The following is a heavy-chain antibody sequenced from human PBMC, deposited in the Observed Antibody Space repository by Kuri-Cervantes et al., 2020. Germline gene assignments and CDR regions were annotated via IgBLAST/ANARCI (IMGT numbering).Heavy chain of an antibody. D-gene: IGHD3-16*01. CDR3: ARDPFGGVPFDL. J-gene: IGHJ2*01. CDR2: INPNSGGT. V-gene: IGHV1-2*02. CDR1: GYTFTDYY. Sequence: ASVKVSCKASGYTFTDYYLHWVRQAPGQGLEWMGWINPNSGGTNYAQRFQGRVTMTRDTSISTAFMELSRLTSDDTAVYYCARDPFGGVPFDLWGRGTLVTVSS.